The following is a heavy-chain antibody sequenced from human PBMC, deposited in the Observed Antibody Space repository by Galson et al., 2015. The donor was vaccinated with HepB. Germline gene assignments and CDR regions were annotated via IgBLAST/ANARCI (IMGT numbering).Heavy chain of an antibody. CDR2: IYPGDSDT. Sequence: QSGAEVKKPGESLKISCKGSGYSFTSYWIGWVRQMPGKGLEWMGIIYPGDSDTRYSPSFQGQVTISADKSISTAYLQWSSLKASDTAMYYCARQGGTAMALPSDYGMDVWGQGTTVTVSS. J-gene: IGHJ6*02. D-gene: IGHD5-18*01. CDR3: ARQGGTAMALPSDYGMDV. CDR1: GYSFTSYW. V-gene: IGHV5-51*01.